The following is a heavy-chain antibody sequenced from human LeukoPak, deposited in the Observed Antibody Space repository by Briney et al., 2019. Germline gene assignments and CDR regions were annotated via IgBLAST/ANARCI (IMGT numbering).Heavy chain of an antibody. J-gene: IGHJ4*02. CDR2: ITSSSDYI. V-gene: IGHV3-21*01. CDR1: GFAFSGYS. Sequence: GGSLRLSCAASGFAFSGYSMNWVRQAPGKGLEWVSSITSSSDYIYYADSVKGRFTISRENAKNSLYLQMNSLRAGDTAVYYCARGHGYYDYVWGSYHVPNPPFDYWGQGTLVTVSS. CDR3: ARGHGYYDYVWGSYHVPNPPFDY. D-gene: IGHD3-16*02.